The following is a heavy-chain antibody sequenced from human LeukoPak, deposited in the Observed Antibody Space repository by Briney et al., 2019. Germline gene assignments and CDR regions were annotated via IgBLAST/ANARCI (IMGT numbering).Heavy chain of an antibody. CDR3: AKDISSGYDAIDI. J-gene: IGHJ3*02. CDR2: ISWNSGSI. Sequence: GGSLRLSCAASGFTFDDYAMHWVRQAPGKGLEWVSGISWNSGSIGYADSVKGRFTISRDNAKNSLYLQMSSLRAEDTALYYCAKDISSGYDAIDIWGQGTMVTVSS. CDR1: GFTFDDYA. V-gene: IGHV3-9*01. D-gene: IGHD5-12*01.